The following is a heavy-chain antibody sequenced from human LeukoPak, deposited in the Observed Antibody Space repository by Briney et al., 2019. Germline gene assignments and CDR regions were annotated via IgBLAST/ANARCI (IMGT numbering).Heavy chain of an antibody. V-gene: IGHV5-51*01. CDR1: GYSFTSYW. D-gene: IGHD6-25*01. Sequence: GESLKISCQGSGYSFTSYWIGWVRQMPGKGLEWMGIIYPGDSDTRSSPSFQGQVTISADKSISTAYLHWSSLKASDTAMYYCARPMDVGSSGAPFDYWGQGTLVTVSS. J-gene: IGHJ4*02. CDR2: IYPGDSDT. CDR3: ARPMDVGSSGAPFDY.